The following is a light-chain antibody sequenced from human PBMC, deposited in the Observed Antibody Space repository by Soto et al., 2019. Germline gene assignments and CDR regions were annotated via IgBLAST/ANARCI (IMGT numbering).Light chain of an antibody. J-gene: IGLJ1*01. CDR2: EVT. CDR1: SSDVGGYNY. CDR3: SSYTSSTTPGV. Sequence: QSALTQPASVSGSPGQSITISCTGTSSDVGGYNYVSWYQQHPGKASKLMIYEVTNRPSGVSNRFSGSKSGNTASLTISGLQAEDEADYYCSSYTSSTTPGVFGTGTKLTVL. V-gene: IGLV2-14*01.